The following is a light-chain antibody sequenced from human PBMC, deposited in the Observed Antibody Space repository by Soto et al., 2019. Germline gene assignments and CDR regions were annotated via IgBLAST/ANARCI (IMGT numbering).Light chain of an antibody. CDR1: QSVSSSY. CDR3: PQYGSSPRT. J-gene: IGKJ1*01. Sequence: EIVLTQSPGTLSLSPGERATLSCRASQSVSSSYLAWYQQKPGQAPRLLIYGASSRATGIPDRFSGSGSGTDFTLTISRLEPEDFAVYYCPQYGSSPRTFGQGPKV. CDR2: GAS. V-gene: IGKV3-20*01.